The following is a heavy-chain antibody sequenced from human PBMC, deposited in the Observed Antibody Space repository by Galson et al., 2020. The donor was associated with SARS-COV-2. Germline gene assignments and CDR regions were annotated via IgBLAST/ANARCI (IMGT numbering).Heavy chain of an antibody. D-gene: IGHD4-17*01. CDR3: ARRGGTVTTQHFEL. Sequence: SETLSLTCTVSGGSISTTSYFWGWIRQPPGKGLEWFGIIFYSGTTYYNPSLRSRVTISVDTSTNQFSLKLNSVTAADTAVYYCARRGGTVTTQHFELWGRGTLVTVSS. CDR1: GGSISTTSYF. V-gene: IGHV4-39*01. J-gene: IGHJ2*01. CDR2: IFYSGTT.